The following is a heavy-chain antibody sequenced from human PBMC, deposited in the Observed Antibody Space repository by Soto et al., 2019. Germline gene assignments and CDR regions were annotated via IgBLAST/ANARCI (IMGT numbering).Heavy chain of an antibody. CDR3: ARDALYYYDSSGYFGFDY. V-gene: IGHV1-18*01. J-gene: IGHJ4*02. Sequence: ASVKVSCKASGYTFTSYGISWVRQAPGQGLEWMGWISAYNGNTNYAQKLQGRVAMTTDTSTSTAYMELSSLRSEDTAVYYCARDALYYYDSSGYFGFDYWGQGTLVTVSS. D-gene: IGHD3-22*01. CDR2: ISAYNGNT. CDR1: GYTFTSYG.